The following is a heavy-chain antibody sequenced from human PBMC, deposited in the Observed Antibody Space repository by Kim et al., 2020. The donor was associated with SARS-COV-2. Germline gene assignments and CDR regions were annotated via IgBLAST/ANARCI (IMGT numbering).Heavy chain of an antibody. J-gene: IGHJ3*02. CDR1: GGSISSSSYY. CDR2: IYYSGST. CDR3: ARLGGYYYGAVSNAFDI. Sequence: SETLSLTCTVSGGSISSSSYYWGWIRQPPGKGLEWIGSIYYSGSTYYNPSLKSRVTISVDTSKNQFSLKLSSVTAADTAVYYCARLGGYYYGAVSNAFDIWGQGTMVTVSS. V-gene: IGHV4-39*01. D-gene: IGHD3-22*01.